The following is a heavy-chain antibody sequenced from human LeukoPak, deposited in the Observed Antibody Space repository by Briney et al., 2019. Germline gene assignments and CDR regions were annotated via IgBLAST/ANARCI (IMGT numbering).Heavy chain of an antibody. CDR3: ARGLGYCSSSTCYRGREYWCDP. J-gene: IGHJ5*02. CDR2: INHSGST. V-gene: IGHV4-34*01. Sequence: KPSETLSLTCAVYGGSFSGYYWSWIRHPPGKGLECIGEINHSGSTNYNPSLKSRVTISVDRSKNQFSLKLSSVTAADTAVYYCARGLGYCSSSTCYRGREYWCDPWGQGTLVTVSS. D-gene: IGHD2-2*01. CDR1: GGSFSGYY.